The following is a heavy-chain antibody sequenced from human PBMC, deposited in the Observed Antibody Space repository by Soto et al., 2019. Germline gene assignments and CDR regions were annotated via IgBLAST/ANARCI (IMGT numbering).Heavy chain of an antibody. CDR1: GGSFSGYY. V-gene: IGHV4-34*01. D-gene: IGHD2-8*02. J-gene: IGHJ4*02. CDR3: ARDKITGLFDY. Sequence: SETLCLTCAVYGGSFSGYYWTWIRQPPGTGLEWIGEINHSGSTNYNPSLKSRVTISVDTSKNQFSLKLTSVTAADTAVYYCARDKITGLFDYWGQRTLVTVSS. CDR2: INHSGST.